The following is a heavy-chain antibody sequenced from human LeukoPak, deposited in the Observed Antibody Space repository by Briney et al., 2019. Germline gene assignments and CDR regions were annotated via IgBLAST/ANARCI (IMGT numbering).Heavy chain of an antibody. CDR1: GGSISSYY. CDR2: IYTSGST. V-gene: IGHV4-4*07. J-gene: IGHJ4*02. Sequence: SETLSLTCTVSGGSISSYYWSWIRQPAGKGLEWIGRIYTSGSTNYNPSLKSRVTMSVDTSKNQFSLKLSSVTAADTAVYYCARRRSGSFFLYPYYFDYWGQGTLVTVSS. D-gene: IGHD3-10*01. CDR3: ARRRSGSFFLYPYYFDY.